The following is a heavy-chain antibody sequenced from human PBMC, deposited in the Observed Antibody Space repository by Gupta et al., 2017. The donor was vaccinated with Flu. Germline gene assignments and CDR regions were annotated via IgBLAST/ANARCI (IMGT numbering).Heavy chain of an antibody. V-gene: IGHV1-2*02. CDR3: ARVPQKWAAADPAEYFQH. J-gene: IGHJ1*01. CDR2: INPNSGGT. Sequence: MHWVRQAPGQGLEWMGWINPNSGGTNYAQKFQGRVTMTRDTSISTAYMELSRLRSDDTAVYYCARVPQKWAAADPAEYFQHWGQGTLVTVSS. D-gene: IGHD6-13*01.